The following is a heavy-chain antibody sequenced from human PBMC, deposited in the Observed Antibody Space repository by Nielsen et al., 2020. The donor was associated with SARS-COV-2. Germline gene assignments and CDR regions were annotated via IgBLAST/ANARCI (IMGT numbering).Heavy chain of an antibody. J-gene: IGHJ6*02. CDR1: GYTFSNHG. Sequence: ASVKVSCKASGYTFSNHGITWVRQATGQGLEWMGWMNPNRGNTGYAQKFQGRVTMTRNTSISTAYMELSSLRSEDSAVYYCARWRFSYGLGYYGLDVWGQGTTVTVSS. CDR3: ARWRFSYGLGYYGLDV. CDR2: MNPNRGNT. D-gene: IGHD5-18*01. V-gene: IGHV1-8*02.